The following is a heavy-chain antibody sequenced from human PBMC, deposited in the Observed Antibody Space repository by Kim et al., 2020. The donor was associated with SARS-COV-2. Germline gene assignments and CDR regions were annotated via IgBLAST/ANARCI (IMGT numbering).Heavy chain of an antibody. V-gene: IGHV1-46*01. D-gene: IGHD6-13*01. CDR3: ARDAVYQGSWYRNRYYYDGMDV. J-gene: IGHJ6*02. CDR1: GYTFTSYY. Sequence: ASVKVSCKASGYTFTSYYMHWVRQAPGQGLEWMGIINPSGGSTSYAQKFQGRVTMTRDTSTSTVYMELSSLRSEDTAVYYCARDAVYQGSWYRNRYYYDGMDVWGQGTTVTVSS. CDR2: INPSGGST.